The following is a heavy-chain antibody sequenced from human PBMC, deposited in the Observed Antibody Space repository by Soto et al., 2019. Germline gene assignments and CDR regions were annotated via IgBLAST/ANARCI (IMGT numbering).Heavy chain of an antibody. D-gene: IGHD1-7*01. CDR2: IWYDGSNK. CDR1: GFTFSSYG. CDR3: ARDLAGTTASDYYGMDV. V-gene: IGHV3-33*01. J-gene: IGHJ6*02. Sequence: GGSLRLSCAASGFTFSSYGMHWVRQAPGKGLEWVAVIWYDGSNKYYADSVKGRFTISRDNSKNTLYLQMNSLRAEDTAVYYCARDLAGTTASDYYGMDVWGQGTTVTVSS.